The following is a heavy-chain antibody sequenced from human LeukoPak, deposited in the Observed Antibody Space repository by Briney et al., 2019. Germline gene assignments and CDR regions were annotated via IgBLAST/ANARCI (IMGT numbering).Heavy chain of an antibody. CDR2: ISGDGINT. V-gene: IGHV3-23*01. J-gene: IGHJ6*03. CDR1: GFTFSSYA. D-gene: IGHD4-23*01. CDR3: AKVATPSPYYYYHMDV. Sequence: PGGSLRLSCAASGFTFSSYATSWVRQAPGKGLEWISAISGDGINTYYAESVKGRFTISRDNSKNTLYLQMNSLRAEDTAVYYCAKVATPSPYYYYHMDVWGTGTTVTVSS.